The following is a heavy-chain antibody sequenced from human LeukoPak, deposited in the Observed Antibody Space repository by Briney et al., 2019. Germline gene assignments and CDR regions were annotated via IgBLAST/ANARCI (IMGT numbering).Heavy chain of an antibody. J-gene: IGHJ4*02. CDR2: INPNSGGT. CDR3: ARGSIAARPEAFFDH. D-gene: IGHD6-6*01. V-gene: IGHV1-2*02. Sequence: ASVKVSCKASGYTFTGYYMHWVRQAPGQGLEWMGWINPNSGGTNYAQKFQGRVTMTRDTSISTAYMELSRLRSDDTAVYYCARGSIAARPEAFFDHWGQGTLVTVSS. CDR1: GYTFTGYY.